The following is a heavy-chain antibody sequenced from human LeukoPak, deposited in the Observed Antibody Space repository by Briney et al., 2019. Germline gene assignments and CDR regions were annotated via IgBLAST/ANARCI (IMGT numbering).Heavy chain of an antibody. CDR2: TYYRSKWYN. CDR1: GDSVSSNSAA. D-gene: IGHD6-19*01. V-gene: IGHV6-1*01. Sequence: SQTLSLTCAISGDSVSSNSAAWNWIRQSPSRGLEWLGRTYYRSKWYNDYAVSVKSRITINPDTSKNQFSLQLNSVTPEDTAVYYCARDSLGYSSGWRYWYFDLWGRGTLVTVSS. CDR3: ARDSLGYSSGWRYWYFDL. J-gene: IGHJ2*01.